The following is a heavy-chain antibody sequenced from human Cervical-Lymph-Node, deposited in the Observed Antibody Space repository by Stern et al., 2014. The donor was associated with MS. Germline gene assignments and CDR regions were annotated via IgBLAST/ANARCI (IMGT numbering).Heavy chain of an antibody. Sequence: VQLGQSGPEVKRPGESLKISCQASGYTFTSYWIGWVRQMTGKGLEWIAIIFPGGSDIRYSPSFQGQVTISADKSSSTAYLQWNNLKASDTAIYYCARQRYFDYWGQGTLVTVSS. CDR2: IFPGGSDI. V-gene: IGHV5-51*01. CDR1: GYTFTSYW. J-gene: IGHJ4*02. CDR3: ARQRYFDY.